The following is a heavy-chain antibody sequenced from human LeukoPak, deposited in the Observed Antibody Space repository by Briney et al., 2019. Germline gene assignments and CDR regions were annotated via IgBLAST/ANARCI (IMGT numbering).Heavy chain of an antibody. CDR1: GFSFSGYY. Sequence: PGGSLRLSCAASGFSFSGYYMSWIRQAPGKGLEWVSYISDSGRSMSHADSVKGRFTISRDNAKNSLYLYMDSLRAEDTAVYYCTGVHYYGSDIWGQGTTVTVSS. J-gene: IGHJ6*02. V-gene: IGHV3-11*01. CDR2: ISDSGRSM. CDR3: TGVHYYGSDI.